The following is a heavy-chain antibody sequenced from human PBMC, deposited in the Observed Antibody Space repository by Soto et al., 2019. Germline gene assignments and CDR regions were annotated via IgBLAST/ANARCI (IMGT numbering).Heavy chain of an antibody. CDR2: ISYDGSNK. Sequence: QVQLVESGGGVVQPGRSLRLSCAASGFTFSSYGMHWVRQAPGKGLEWVAVISYDGSNKYYADSVKGRFPISRDNSKNTLYLQMNSQRAEDTAVYYCAKGDIVVVVAAYGGDAFDIWGQWTMVTVSS. J-gene: IGHJ3*02. CDR1: GFTFSSYG. D-gene: IGHD2-15*01. CDR3: AKGDIVVVVAAYGGDAFDI. V-gene: IGHV3-30*18.